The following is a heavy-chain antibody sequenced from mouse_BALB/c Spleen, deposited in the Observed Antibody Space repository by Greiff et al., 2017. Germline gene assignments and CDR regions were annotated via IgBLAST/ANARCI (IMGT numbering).Heavy chain of an antibody. Sequence: QVQLQQSGAELVRPGASVTLSCKASGYTFTSYWMQWVKQRPGQGLEWIGAIYPGDGDTRYTQKFKGKATLTADKSSSTAYMQLSSLASEDSAVYYCARRRDYWYFDVWGAGTTVTVSS. V-gene: IGHV1-87*01. CDR2: IYPGDGDT. CDR1: GYTFTSYW. J-gene: IGHJ1*01. CDR3: ARRRDYWYFDV.